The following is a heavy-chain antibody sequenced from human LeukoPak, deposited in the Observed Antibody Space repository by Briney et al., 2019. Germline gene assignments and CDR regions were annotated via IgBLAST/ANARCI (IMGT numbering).Heavy chain of an antibody. D-gene: IGHD6-13*01. V-gene: IGHV3-23*01. CDR2: VRGSGDRM. CDR3: AKAAAAPGFDF. Sequence: SGGSLRLSCAASGFTSSSYALNWVRQAPGKGLEWVATVRGSGDRMYHADSVKGRFNISRDNSKNTIYLQMNSLRAEDTALYYCAKAAAAPGFDFWGQGTLVTVSS. J-gene: IGHJ4*02. CDR1: GFTSSSYA.